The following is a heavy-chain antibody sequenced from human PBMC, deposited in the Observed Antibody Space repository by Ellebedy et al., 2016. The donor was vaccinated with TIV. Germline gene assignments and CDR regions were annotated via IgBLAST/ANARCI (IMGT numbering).Heavy chain of an antibody. CDR1: GFTVSSNY. J-gene: IGHJ4*02. CDR3: ARDTDMAADY. CDR2: IYSGGST. Sequence: PGGSLRLSCAASGFTVSSNYMSWVRKAPGKGLEWVSVIYSGGSTYYADSVKGRFTISRDNSKNTLYLQMNSLRAEDTAVYYCARDTDMAADYWGQGTLVTVSS. D-gene: IGHD5-18*01. V-gene: IGHV3-66*01.